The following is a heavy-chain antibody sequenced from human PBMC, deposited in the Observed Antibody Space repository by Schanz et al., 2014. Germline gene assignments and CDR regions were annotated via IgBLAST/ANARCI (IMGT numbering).Heavy chain of an antibody. CDR3: AKYRGYYRVSGSYRELEY. CDR1: GFSFSDYY. D-gene: IGHD3-10*01. CDR2: IGSSSSRI. J-gene: IGHJ4*02. Sequence: QVHLLESGGGLVEPGGSLRLSCAASGFSFSDYYMSWIRQAPGKGLEWISYIGSSSSRIDHADSVKGRFTISRDNAKNSLYLQMNSLRPEDTAVYYCAKYRGYYRVSGSYRELEYWGQGTLVTVSS. V-gene: IGHV3-11*01.